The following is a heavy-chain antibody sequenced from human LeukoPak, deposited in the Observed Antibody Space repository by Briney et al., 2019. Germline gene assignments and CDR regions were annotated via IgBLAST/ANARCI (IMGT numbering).Heavy chain of an antibody. CDR2: IPSSGDGT. V-gene: IGHV3-23*01. D-gene: IGHD5-12*01. Sequence: GGSLRLSCAASGFTFRNYAMTWVRQAPGKGLEWVSSIPSSGDGTYYADSVKGRCTISRDSSKNMLYLQMNSLRAEGTAVYYCARRTSGAFDFWDQGTLVTVSS. CDR3: ARRTSGAFDF. J-gene: IGHJ4*02. CDR1: GFTFRNYA.